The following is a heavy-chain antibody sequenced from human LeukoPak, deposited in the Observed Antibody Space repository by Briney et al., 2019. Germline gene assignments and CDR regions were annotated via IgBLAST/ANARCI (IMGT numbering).Heavy chain of an antibody. J-gene: IGHJ4*02. Sequence: SETLSLTCTVSGGSISSGGYYWTWIRQPRWKGLDWIGFIYYSGSTDYSPSLKSRSTISLDTSKDQFSLHLTSVTAADTAVYYCARQLAGLAPPGFIDSWGQGTLVTVSS. CDR3: ARQLAGLAPPGFIDS. V-gene: IGHV4-61*08. CDR2: IYYSGST. D-gene: IGHD3-3*02. CDR1: GGSISSGGYY.